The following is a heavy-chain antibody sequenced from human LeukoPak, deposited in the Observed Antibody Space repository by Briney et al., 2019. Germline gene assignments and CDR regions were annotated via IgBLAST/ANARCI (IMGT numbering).Heavy chain of an antibody. Sequence: PGGSLRLSCAASGFTFSSYGMSWVRQAPGKGLEWVSGISSSGGSTYYADSVKGRFTISRDNAKNTLYLQMNSLRAEDTAVYYCAKVLVDYGLFMDVWGKGTTVTVSS. J-gene: IGHJ6*03. CDR3: AKVLVDYGLFMDV. V-gene: IGHV3-23*01. CDR1: GFTFSSYG. D-gene: IGHD4-17*01. CDR2: ISSSGGST.